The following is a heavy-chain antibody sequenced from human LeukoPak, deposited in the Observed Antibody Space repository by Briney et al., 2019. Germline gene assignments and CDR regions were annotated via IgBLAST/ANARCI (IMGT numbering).Heavy chain of an antibody. V-gene: IGHV4-59*08. D-gene: IGHD3-22*01. CDR3: ARHLGLGPPYYYDSRGAFDI. Sequence: SETLSLTCTVSGGSISSYYWSWIRQPPGKGLEWIGYIYYSGSTNYNPSLKSRVTISVDTSKNQFSLKLSSVTAADTAVYYCARHLGLGPPYYYDSRGAFDIWGQGTMVTVSS. CDR2: IYYSGST. CDR1: GGSISSYY. J-gene: IGHJ3*02.